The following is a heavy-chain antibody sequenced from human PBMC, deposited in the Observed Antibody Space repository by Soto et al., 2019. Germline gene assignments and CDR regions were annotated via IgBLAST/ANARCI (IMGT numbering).Heavy chain of an antibody. D-gene: IGHD3-22*01. V-gene: IGHV3-23*01. CDR1: GFTFSSYA. CDR2: ISGSGGST. CDR3: AKDPYNRLVVIPASY. J-gene: IGHJ4*02. Sequence: GSLRLSCAASGFTFSSYAMSWVRQAPGKGLEWVSAISGSGGSTYYADSVKGRFTISRDNSKNTLYLQMNSLRAEDTAVYYCAKDPYNRLVVIPASYWGQGTLVTVSS.